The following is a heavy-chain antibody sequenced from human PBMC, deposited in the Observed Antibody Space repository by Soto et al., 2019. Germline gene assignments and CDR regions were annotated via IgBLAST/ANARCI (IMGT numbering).Heavy chain of an antibody. Sequence: KPSETLSLTCTVSGGSISSGGYYWSWIRQHPGKGLEWIGYIYYSGSTYYNPSLKSRVTMSVDTSKNQFSLKLSSVTAADTAVYYCARSPHYYDSSGYYTPVRRYYGMDVWGQGTTVTVSS. CDR2: IYYSGST. CDR1: GGSISSGGYY. J-gene: IGHJ6*02. D-gene: IGHD3-22*01. CDR3: ARSPHYYDSSGYYTPVRRYYGMDV. V-gene: IGHV4-31*03.